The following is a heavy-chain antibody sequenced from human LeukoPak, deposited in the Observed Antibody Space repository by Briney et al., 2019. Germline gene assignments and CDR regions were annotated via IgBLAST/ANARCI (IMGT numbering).Heavy chain of an antibody. CDR1: GFTLSDYY. Sequence: GGSLRLSCAVSGFTLSDYYMSWVRQAPGKGLEWVSVIYSGGSTYYADSVKGRFTISRDNSKNALYLQMNSLRAEDTAVYYCAEGYSSSWLKFDYWGQGALVTVSS. J-gene: IGHJ4*02. D-gene: IGHD6-13*01. V-gene: IGHV3-53*01. CDR2: IYSGGST. CDR3: AEGYSSSWLKFDY.